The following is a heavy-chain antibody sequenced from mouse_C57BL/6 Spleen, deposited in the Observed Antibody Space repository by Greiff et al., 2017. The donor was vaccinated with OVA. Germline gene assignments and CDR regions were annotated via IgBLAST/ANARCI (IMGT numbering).Heavy chain of an antibody. CDR2: INPSSGYT. Sequence: QVQLQQSGAELARPGASVKMSCKASGYTFTSYTMHWVKQRPGQGLEWIGYINPSSGYTKYNQKFKDKATLTADKSSSTAYMQLSSLTSEDSAVYYCARDYSNYEAMDYWGQGTSVTVSS. CDR3: ARDYSNYEAMDY. D-gene: IGHD2-5*01. CDR1: GYTFTSYT. J-gene: IGHJ4*01. V-gene: IGHV1-4*01.